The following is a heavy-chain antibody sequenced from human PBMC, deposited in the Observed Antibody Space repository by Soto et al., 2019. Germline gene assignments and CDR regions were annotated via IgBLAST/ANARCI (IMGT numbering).Heavy chain of an antibody. CDR3: ARETWVVAATFDY. J-gene: IGHJ4*02. CDR1: GGSISSYS. V-gene: IGHV4-4*07. Sequence: SETLSLTCTDSGGSISSYSWSWIRQPAGKGLEWIGRIYTSGSTNYNPSLKSRVTMSVDTSKNQFSLKLSSVTAADTAVYYCARETWVVAATFDYWGQGTLVTVSS. CDR2: IYTSGST. D-gene: IGHD2-15*01.